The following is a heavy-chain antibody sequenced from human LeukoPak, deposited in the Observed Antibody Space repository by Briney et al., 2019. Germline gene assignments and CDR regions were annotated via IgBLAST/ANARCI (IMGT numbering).Heavy chain of an antibody. CDR3: ATKKLGSGYYGMDV. D-gene: IGHD7-27*01. CDR2: IYSGGST. V-gene: IGHV3-66*01. J-gene: IGHJ6*02. CDR1: GFTVSSNY. Sequence: GSLRLSCAASGFTVSSNYMSWVRQAPGKGLEWVSVIYSGGSTYYADSVKGRFTISRDNSKNTLYLQMNSLRAEDTAVYYCATKKLGSGYYGMDVWGQGTTVTVSS.